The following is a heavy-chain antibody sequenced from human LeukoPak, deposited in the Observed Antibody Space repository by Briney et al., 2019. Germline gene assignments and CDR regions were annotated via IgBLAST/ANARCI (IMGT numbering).Heavy chain of an antibody. CDR2: ISYDGSNK. CDR3: ARDGGAAASDYYYYYMDV. J-gene: IGHJ6*03. CDR1: GFTFSSYA. V-gene: IGHV3-30-3*01. D-gene: IGHD6-13*01. Sequence: TGGSLRLSCAASGFTFSSYAMHWVRQAPGKGLEWVAVISYDGSNKYYADSVKGRFTISRDNSKNTLYLQMNSLRAEDTAVYYCARDGGAAASDYYYYYMDVWGKGTTVTVSS.